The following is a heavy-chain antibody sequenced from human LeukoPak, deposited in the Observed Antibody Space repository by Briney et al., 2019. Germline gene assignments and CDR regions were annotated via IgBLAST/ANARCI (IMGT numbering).Heavy chain of an antibody. CDR3: AREVYAGNWFDP. CDR1: GSTFSTCA. Sequence: PGGSLRLSCAASGSTFSTCAMHWVRQAPGKGLEYVAAISGNGDSTYYANSVKGRFTISRDNSKNTLYLQMGSLRPEDMAVYYCAREVYAGNWFDPWGQGTLVTVSS. J-gene: IGHJ5*02. D-gene: IGHD2-8*01. V-gene: IGHV3-64*01. CDR2: ISGNGDST.